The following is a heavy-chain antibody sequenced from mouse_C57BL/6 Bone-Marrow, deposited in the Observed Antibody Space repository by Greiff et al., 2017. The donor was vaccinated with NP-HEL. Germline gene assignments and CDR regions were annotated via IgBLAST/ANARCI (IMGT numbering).Heavy chain of an antibody. J-gene: IGHJ4*01. CDR3: ARRVGGYYAMDY. CDR1: GFTFSDYG. CDR2: ISNLAYSI. V-gene: IGHV5-15*01. Sequence: EVQLQESGGGLVQPGGSLKLSCAASGFTFSDYGMAWVRQAPRKGPEWVAFISNLAYSIYYADTVTGRFTISRENAKNTLYLEMSSLRSEDTAMYYCARRVGGYYAMDYWGQGTSVTVSS.